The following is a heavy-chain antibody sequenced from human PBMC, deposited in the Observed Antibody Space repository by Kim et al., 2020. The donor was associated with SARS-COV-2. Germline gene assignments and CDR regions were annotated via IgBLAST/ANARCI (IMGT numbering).Heavy chain of an antibody. V-gene: IGHV3-9*01. D-gene: IGHD6-19*01. CDR1: GFTFDDYA. CDR3: AKGRVAGSDTSYYYAMDV. CDR2: ISWNSGTT. J-gene: IGHJ6*02. Sequence: GGSLRLSCAASGFTFDDYAMNWVRQAPGKGLEWVSGISWNSGTTDYVDSVRGRFTISRDNARKSLFLQMNSLRPEDTALYYCAKGRVAGSDTSYYYAMDVWGQGTTVIVS.